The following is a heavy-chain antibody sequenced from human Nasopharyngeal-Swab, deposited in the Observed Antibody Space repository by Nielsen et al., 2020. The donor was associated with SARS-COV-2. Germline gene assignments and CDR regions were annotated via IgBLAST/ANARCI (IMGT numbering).Heavy chain of an antibody. CDR2: LSAYNGNT. D-gene: IGHD6-19*01. CDR1: GYTFTSYG. J-gene: IGHJ5*01. CDR3: ARDGGGMRYSSGWYTPEPYPLWFDY. V-gene: IGHV1-18*01. Sequence: ASVTVSCKDSGYTFTSYGISWVRQAPGQGLEWMGWLSAYNGNTTYAQKLQGRVTMTTDTSTSTAYMELRSLSTDDTAVYYCARDGGGMRYSSGWYTPEPYPLWFDYWGQGTLVTVSS.